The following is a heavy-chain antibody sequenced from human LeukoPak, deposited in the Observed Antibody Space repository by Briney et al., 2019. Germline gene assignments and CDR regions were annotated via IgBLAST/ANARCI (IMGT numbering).Heavy chain of an antibody. V-gene: IGHV4-39*01. CDR3: ARRSDSGSDDGEDYFDH. Sequence: SETLSLTCTVSSGSINNNTFYWGWIRQPPGKGLEWIESIYYSGSTYYNPSLKSRVTIAVYTSKNQFSLKMISVAAADTAVYYCARRSDSGSDDGEDYFDHWGQGTLVTVSS. J-gene: IGHJ4*02. CDR1: SGSINNNTFY. CDR2: IYYSGST. D-gene: IGHD1-26*01.